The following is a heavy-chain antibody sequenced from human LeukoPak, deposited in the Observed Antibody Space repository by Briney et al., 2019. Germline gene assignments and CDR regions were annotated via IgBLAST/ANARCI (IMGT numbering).Heavy chain of an antibody. CDR2: IIPIFGIA. D-gene: IGHD3-22*01. CDR1: GYTFTGYY. Sequence: SVKVSCKASGYTFTGYYMHWVRQAPGQGLEWMGRIIPIFGIANYAQKFQGRVTITADKSTSTAYMELSSLRSEDTAVYYCARGTYDSSGYYYGEIRFDYWGQGTLVTVSS. CDR3: ARGTYDSSGYYYGEIRFDY. J-gene: IGHJ4*02. V-gene: IGHV1-69*04.